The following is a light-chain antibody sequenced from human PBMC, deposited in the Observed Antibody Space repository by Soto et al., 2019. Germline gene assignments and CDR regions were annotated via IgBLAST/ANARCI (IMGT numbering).Light chain of an antibody. CDR1: QSISSN. V-gene: IGKV3-15*01. J-gene: IGKJ2*01. Sequence: EIMMTQSPATLSVSPGERATLSCWSSQSISSNLAWYQHKRGQAPRLLFYGASTRTTGVPARFSGSGSGTGFTLTISSLQSEDFAIYYCQQYNNWPYTFGQGTMLEIK. CDR2: GAS. CDR3: QQYNNWPYT.